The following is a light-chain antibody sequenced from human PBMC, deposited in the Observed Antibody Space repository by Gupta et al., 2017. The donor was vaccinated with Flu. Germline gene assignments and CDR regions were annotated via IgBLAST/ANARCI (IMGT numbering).Light chain of an antibody. CDR2: ENN. CDR3: GTWDSSLNVGI. J-gene: IGLJ2*01. CDR1: SSDIGNHY. Sequence: QSVLTQPPAVSAAPGQKVTISCPGSSSDIGNHYVTWYQQFPGTPPKLLIYENNERPSGIPDRFSGSKSGTSATLDITGLQTGDEDDYYCGTWDSSLNVGIFGGGTKLTVL. V-gene: IGLV1-51*02.